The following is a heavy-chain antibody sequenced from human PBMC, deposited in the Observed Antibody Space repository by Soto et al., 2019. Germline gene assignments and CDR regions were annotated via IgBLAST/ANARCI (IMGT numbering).Heavy chain of an antibody. CDR3: AREGRNWFDP. J-gene: IGHJ5*02. CDR2: IYYSGST. V-gene: IGHV4-59*01. Sequence: SETPSLTCTFSGGSIISYYWSWIRQPPGKGLVWIGYIYYSGSTNYNPSLKSRVTISVDTSKNQFSLKLSSVTAADTAVYYCAREGRNWFDPWGQGTLVTVSS. CDR1: GGSIISYY.